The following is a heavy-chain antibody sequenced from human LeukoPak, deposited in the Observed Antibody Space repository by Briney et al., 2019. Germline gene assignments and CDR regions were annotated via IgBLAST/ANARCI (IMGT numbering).Heavy chain of an antibody. V-gene: IGHV1-8*01. J-gene: IGHJ5*02. CDR2: MNPNDGNT. D-gene: IGHD2-2*02. CDR1: GFTFTSYD. Sequence: ASVKVSCKASGFTFTSYDINWVRQASGQGLEWMGWMNPNDGNTGYAQKFQGRVTMTRDTSISTAYMELRGLRSEDTAVYYCVRDGEGAAISVNYWFDPWGQGTLVTVSS. CDR3: VRDGEGAAISVNYWFDP.